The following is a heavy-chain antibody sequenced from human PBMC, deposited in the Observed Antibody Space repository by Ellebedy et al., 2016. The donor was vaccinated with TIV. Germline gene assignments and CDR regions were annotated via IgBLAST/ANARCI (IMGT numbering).Heavy chain of an antibody. CDR2: IYYSGST. CDR1: GGSISSYY. V-gene: IGHV4-59*01. J-gene: IGHJ4*02. D-gene: IGHD5-18*01. Sequence: MPSETLSLTCTVSGGSISSYYWSWIRQPPGKGLEWIGYIYYSGSTNYNPSLKSRVTISVDTSKNQFSLKLSSVTAAGTAVYYCARGYSYGYADYWGQGTLVTVSS. CDR3: ARGYSYGYADY.